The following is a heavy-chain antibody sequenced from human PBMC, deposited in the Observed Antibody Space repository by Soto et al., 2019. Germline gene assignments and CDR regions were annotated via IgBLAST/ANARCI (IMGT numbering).Heavy chain of an antibody. CDR2: IYYSGST. D-gene: IGHD3-9*01. J-gene: IGHJ3*02. V-gene: IGHV4-31*03. CDR3: ARGHYDILTGYYAFDI. CDR1: GGSISSGGYY. Sequence: SETLSLTCTVSGGSISSGGYYWSWIRQHPGKGLEWIGYIYYSGSTYYNPSLKSRVTISVGTSKNQFSLKLSSVTATDTAVYYCARGHYDILTGYYAFDIWGQGTMVTVSS.